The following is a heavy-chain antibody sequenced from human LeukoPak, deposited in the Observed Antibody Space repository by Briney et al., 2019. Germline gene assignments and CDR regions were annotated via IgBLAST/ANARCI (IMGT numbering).Heavy chain of an antibody. CDR1: GFTFVSYA. CDR2: ISGGGETI. CDR3: ARTVTGTFYYYGMDV. Sequence: GGSLRLSCAASGFTFVSYAMSWVRQAPGKGLEWVSAISGGGETIYYADSVKGRFAISRDNSKNTLYLQMNSLRAEDAAVYYCARTVTGTFYYYGMDVWGQGTTVTVSS. V-gene: IGHV3-23*01. D-gene: IGHD1-20*01. J-gene: IGHJ6*02.